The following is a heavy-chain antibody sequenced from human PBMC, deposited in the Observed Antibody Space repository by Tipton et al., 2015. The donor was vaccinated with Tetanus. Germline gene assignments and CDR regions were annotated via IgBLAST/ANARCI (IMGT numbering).Heavy chain of an antibody. CDR3: ARWRDGFNRALDS. V-gene: IGHV4-30-2*01. J-gene: IGHJ4*02. Sequence: TLSLTCAVSGGSITSGAYLWGWIRQPPGKGLEWIGEISHSENTNYNPSLQSRVTISMNTANNHIYLNLTSVTAADTAVYYCARWRDGFNRALDSWGQGIMVTVSS. CDR1: GGSITSGAYL. D-gene: IGHD5-24*01. CDR2: ISHSENT.